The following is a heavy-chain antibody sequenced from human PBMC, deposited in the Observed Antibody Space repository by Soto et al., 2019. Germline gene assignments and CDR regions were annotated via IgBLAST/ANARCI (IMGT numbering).Heavy chain of an antibody. D-gene: IGHD5-18*01. CDR2: ISYDGSNK. CDR1: GFTFSSYA. V-gene: IGHV3-30-3*01. Sequence: QVQLVESGGGVVQPGRSLRLSCAASGFTFSSYAMHWVRQAPGKGLEWVAVISYDGSNKYYGDSVKGRFTISRDNSKNPLYLQMDRLTAEDPAVYYCARALRGYSYGYYYYGMDVWGQGTTVTVSS. J-gene: IGHJ6*02. CDR3: ARALRGYSYGYYYYGMDV.